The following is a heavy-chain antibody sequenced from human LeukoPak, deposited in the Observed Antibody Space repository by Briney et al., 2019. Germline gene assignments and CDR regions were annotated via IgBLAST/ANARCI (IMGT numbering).Heavy chain of an antibody. V-gene: IGHV4-59*11. CDR2: IYYSGSP. CDR3: AREMLGGYFDP. D-gene: IGHD3-10*02. CDR1: GGSISSHY. Sequence: SETLSLTCIVSGGSISSHYWSWIRQPPGKGLEWIGYIYYSGSPYYNPSLKSRVTMSVDTSKNQFSLRLSSVTAADTAVYYCAREMLGGYFDPWGQGTLVTVSS. J-gene: IGHJ5*02.